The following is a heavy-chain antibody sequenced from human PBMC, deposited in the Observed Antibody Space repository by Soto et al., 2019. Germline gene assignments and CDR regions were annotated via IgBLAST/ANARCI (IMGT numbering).Heavy chain of an antibody. Sequence: QVQLVQSGAEVKKAGASVKVSCKTSGYTFTSYGISWVRQAPGQGLEWMGWISGYNGNTNYVQKFQGRVTMTTDASTSTAYMELRGLRSDDTAVYYCAGDFLCDYGDGLRGDLWGQGTTVTVSS. CDR2: ISGYNGNT. J-gene: IGHJ6*02. D-gene: IGHD4-17*01. CDR3: AGDFLCDYGDGLRGDL. CDR1: GYTFTSYG. V-gene: IGHV1-18*01.